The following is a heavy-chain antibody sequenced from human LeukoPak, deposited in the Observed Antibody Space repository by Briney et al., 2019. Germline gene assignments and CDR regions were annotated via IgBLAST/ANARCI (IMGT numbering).Heavy chain of an antibody. V-gene: IGHV3-9*01. CDR2: INWNIDTI. D-gene: IGHD3-10*01. Sequence: GGSLRLSCAASGFTFNDYAMHWVRQAPGKGLEWVSGINWNIDTIGYADSVKGRFTISRDNAKNSLYLQMNSLTADDTAFYYCARDSLYGSGNPHKGNIFDYWGQGALVIVSS. CDR3: ARDSLYGSGNPHKGNIFDY. J-gene: IGHJ4*02. CDR1: GFTFNDYA.